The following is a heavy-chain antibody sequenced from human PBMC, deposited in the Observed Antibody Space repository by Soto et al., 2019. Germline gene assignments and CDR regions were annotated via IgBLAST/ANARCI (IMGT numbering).Heavy chain of an antibody. CDR2: INSDGSST. D-gene: IGHD2-15*01. CDR1: GFTFSSYW. V-gene: IGHV3-74*01. J-gene: IGHJ4*02. Sequence: GSLRLSCAASGFTFSSYWMHWVRQAPGKGLVWVSRINSDGSSTSYADSVKGRFTIPRDNAKNTLYLQMNSLRAEDTAVYYCVRTSLVVAAATREDYWGQGTLVTVSS. CDR3: VRTSLVVAAATREDY.